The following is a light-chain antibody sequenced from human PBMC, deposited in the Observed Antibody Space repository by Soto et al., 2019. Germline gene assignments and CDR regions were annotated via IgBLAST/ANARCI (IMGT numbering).Light chain of an antibody. Sequence: EIVMTQSPATLSVSPGERATLSCRASQNINYNLAWYQQRPGQPPTLLIYGAYTRATGIPDRFSGGGSGTEFTLTISSLQSEDFAVYYCQQRSNWPPLYTFGQGTKLEIK. CDR3: QQRSNWPPLYT. J-gene: IGKJ2*01. CDR1: QNINYN. V-gene: IGKV3-15*01. CDR2: GAY.